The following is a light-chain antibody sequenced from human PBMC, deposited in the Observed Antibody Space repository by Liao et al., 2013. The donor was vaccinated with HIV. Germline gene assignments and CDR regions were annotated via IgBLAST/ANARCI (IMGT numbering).Light chain of an antibody. Sequence: SYELTQPPSVSVSPGQTASITCSGDELGDKYACWYQQKPGQSPVLVIYQDSKRPSGIPERFSGSNSGNTATLTISGTQAMDDADYYCQAWDSSTGVFGTGTKVTVL. CDR1: ELGDKY. V-gene: IGLV3-1*01. J-gene: IGLJ1*01. CDR2: QDS. CDR3: QAWDSSTGV.